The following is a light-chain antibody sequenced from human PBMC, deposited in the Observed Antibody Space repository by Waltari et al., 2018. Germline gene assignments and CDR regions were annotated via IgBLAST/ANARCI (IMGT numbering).Light chain of an antibody. CDR1: TGAVTSGHY. J-gene: IGLJ3*02. Sequence: QAVVTQEPSLTVSPGGTVTLTCDSSTGAVTSGHYPYWFQQKPGQAPRTLLYETSNKPSWTPARFSGSLLGGKAALTLSGAQPEDEADYYCLLSYSGARVFGGGTKLTVL. CDR3: LLSYSGARV. CDR2: ETS. V-gene: IGLV7-46*01.